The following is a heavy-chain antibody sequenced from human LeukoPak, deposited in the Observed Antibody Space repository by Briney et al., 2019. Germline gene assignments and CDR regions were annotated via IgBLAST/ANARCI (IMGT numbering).Heavy chain of an antibody. Sequence: PGGSLRLSCAASGFTFSSYEMNWVRQAPGKGLEWVAVIWYDGSNKYYADSVKGRFTISRDNSKNTLYLQMNSLRAEDTAVYYCARRYCSSTSCYFSNWFNPWGQGTLVTVSS. CDR1: GFTFSSYE. J-gene: IGHJ5*02. CDR2: IWYDGSNK. CDR3: ARRYCSSTSCYFSNWFNP. D-gene: IGHD2-2*01. V-gene: IGHV3-33*08.